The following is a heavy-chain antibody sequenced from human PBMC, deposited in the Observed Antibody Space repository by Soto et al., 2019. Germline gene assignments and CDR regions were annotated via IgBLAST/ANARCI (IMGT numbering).Heavy chain of an antibody. D-gene: IGHD4-17*01. Sequence: SETLSLTCTVSDGSISSRNYYWGWIRQSPGKGLEWIGSFFYSGATYYNPSLKSRVTISVHTSKNQFSLKLSSVTAADTAVYYCARHESGDHVPWFNPWGQGTLVTVSS. J-gene: IGHJ5*02. V-gene: IGHV4-39*07. CDR3: ARHESGDHVPWFNP. CDR2: FFYSGAT. CDR1: DGSISSRNYY.